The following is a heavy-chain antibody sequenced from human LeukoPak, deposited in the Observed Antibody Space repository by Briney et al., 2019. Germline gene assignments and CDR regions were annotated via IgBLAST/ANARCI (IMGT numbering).Heavy chain of an antibody. J-gene: IGHJ4*02. CDR1: GGSISSSNW. Sequence: SETLSLTCAVSGGSISSSNWWSWVRQPPGKGLEWIGEIYHSGSTNYNPSLKSRVTISVDKSKNQFSLKLSSVTAADTAVYYCARARGGRIVATFYFDYWGRGTLVTVSS. V-gene: IGHV4-4*02. CDR2: IYHSGST. CDR3: ARARGGRIVATFYFDY. D-gene: IGHD5-12*01.